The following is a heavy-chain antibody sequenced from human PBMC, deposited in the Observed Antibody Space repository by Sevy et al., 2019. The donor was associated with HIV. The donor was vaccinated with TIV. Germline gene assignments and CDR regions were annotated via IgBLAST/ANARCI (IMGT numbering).Heavy chain of an antibody. J-gene: IGHJ4*02. CDR2: IGAYNGNS. D-gene: IGHD3-10*01. V-gene: IGHV1-18*01. Sequence: ASVKVSCQASGYTLSSYGISWVRQAPGQGLEWMGWIGAYNGNSNYEQKLQARITMTTEISTSTAYMELRSLRSDDTAVYYCARVPTYYYASGTYFDYWGQGTLVTVSS. CDR3: ARVPTYYYASGTYFDY. CDR1: GYTLSSYG.